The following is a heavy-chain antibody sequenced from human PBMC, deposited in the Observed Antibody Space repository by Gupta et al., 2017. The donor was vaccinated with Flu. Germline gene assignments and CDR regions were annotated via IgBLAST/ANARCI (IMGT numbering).Heavy chain of an antibody. CDR3: GHRSPDQLAGGRWFDP. V-gene: IGHV2-5*02. Sequence: PPGKALEWLALIYWDDDKHYSPSLKSRLTITKDTSKNQVLLRMTNLDPMDTATYYCGHRSPDQLAGGRWFDPWGQGTLVIVSS. J-gene: IGHJ5*02. CDR2: IYWDDDK. D-gene: IGHD6-6*01.